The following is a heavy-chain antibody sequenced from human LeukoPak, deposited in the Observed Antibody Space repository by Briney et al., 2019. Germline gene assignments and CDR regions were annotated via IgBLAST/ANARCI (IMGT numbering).Heavy chain of an antibody. J-gene: IGHJ5*02. D-gene: IGHD1-14*01. Sequence: GGSLRLSCAASGFTFGDYAMHWVRQAPGKGLDGVAVISFDGIDQYHADSVRGRFTVSRDNSENTLYLQMNSLRIEDTALYFCAKVFVLMRGTPENWFDPWGQGTLVTVSS. CDR2: ISFDGIDQ. CDR3: AKVFVLMRGTPENWFDP. V-gene: IGHV3-30*18. CDR1: GFTFGDYA.